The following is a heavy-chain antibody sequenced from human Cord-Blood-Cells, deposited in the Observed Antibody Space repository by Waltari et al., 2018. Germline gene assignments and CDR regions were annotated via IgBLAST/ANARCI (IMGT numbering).Heavy chain of an antibody. CDR1: GLSFSSYW. D-gene: IGHD3-3*01. CDR2: INSDGSST. V-gene: IGHV3-74*01. J-gene: IGHJ4*02. Sequence: EVQIVESGGGLVQLGGSLRLSWAASGLSFSSYWLHWARHATGTGLVWVSRINSDGSSTSYADSVKGRFTISRDNAKNTLYLQMNSLRAEDTAVYYCARDVVRDFWSGYYDYWGQGALVTVSS. CDR3: ARDVVRDFWSGYYDY.